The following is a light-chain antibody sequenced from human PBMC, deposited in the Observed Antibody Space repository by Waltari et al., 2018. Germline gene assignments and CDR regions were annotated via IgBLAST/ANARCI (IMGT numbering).Light chain of an antibody. J-gene: IGKJ1*01. V-gene: IGKV4-1*01. CDR2: WAS. Sequence: DIVMTQSPDSLAVSLGERATIDCKSSQSVFYRSDNKNYLAWYQNKAGQPPKFLFYWASTRESGVPDRFSASGSGTDFTLTINNLQAEDVAVYYCQQYYRSRTFGQGTKVEIK. CDR1: QSVFYRSDNKNY. CDR3: QQYYRSRT.